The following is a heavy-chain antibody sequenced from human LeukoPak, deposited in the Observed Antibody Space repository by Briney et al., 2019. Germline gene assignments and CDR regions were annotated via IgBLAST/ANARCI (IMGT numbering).Heavy chain of an antibody. D-gene: IGHD2-15*01. CDR1: GITFRNYG. Sequence: GGSLRLSCAASGITFRNYGMHWVRQAPGKGLEWVAFIWYDGSNQYYADSVKGRFTISRDNSRNTLFLQMNSLRVEDTAVYYCATDRATQYFDYWGQGTLVSVPS. CDR2: IWYDGSNQ. CDR3: ATDRATQYFDY. V-gene: IGHV3-30*02. J-gene: IGHJ4*02.